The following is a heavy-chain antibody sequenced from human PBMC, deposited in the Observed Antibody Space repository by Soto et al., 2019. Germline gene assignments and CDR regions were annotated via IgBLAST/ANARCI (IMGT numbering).Heavy chain of an antibody. CDR2: INPTGGT. V-gene: IGHV4-34*01. CDR1: GGSFSGYY. Sequence: SETLSLTCAVYGGSFSGYYWSWVRQSPGKGLEWIGEINPTGGTNYNPSHKSRVTISVDTSKDQFSLQLSSVTAADTAVYYCARTRATPASRNLDYWGQGTLVTVSS. D-gene: IGHD1-1*01. CDR3: ARTRATPASRNLDY. J-gene: IGHJ4*02.